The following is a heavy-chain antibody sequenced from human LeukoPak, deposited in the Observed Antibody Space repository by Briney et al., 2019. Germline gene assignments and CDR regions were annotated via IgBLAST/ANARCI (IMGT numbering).Heavy chain of an antibody. Sequence: GGSLRLSCAASGFTFGSYAMSWVRQAPGKGLEWVSVISGSGGTTYYADSVKGRFTISRDNSKNTLYLQMNSLRAEDTAVYYCALEQYDSSGYYFQHWGQGTLVTVSS. CDR1: GFTFGSYA. V-gene: IGHV3-23*01. J-gene: IGHJ1*01. D-gene: IGHD3-22*01. CDR2: ISGSGGTT. CDR3: ALEQYDSSGYYFQH.